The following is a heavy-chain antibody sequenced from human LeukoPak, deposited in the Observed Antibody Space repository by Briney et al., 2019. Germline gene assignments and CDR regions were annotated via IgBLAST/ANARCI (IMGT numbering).Heavy chain of an antibody. CDR3: AREVTPNLQYSSSWYGGSYYYYYMDV. D-gene: IGHD6-13*01. CDR2: INHSGST. Sequence: SGTLSLTCAVYCGSFSGYYWSWIRQPPGKGLEWIGEINHSGSTNYNPSLKSRVTISVDTSKNQFSLKLSSVTAADTAVYYCAREVTPNLQYSSSWYGGSYYYYYMDVWGKGTTVTVSS. CDR1: CGSFSGYY. J-gene: IGHJ6*03. V-gene: IGHV4-34*01.